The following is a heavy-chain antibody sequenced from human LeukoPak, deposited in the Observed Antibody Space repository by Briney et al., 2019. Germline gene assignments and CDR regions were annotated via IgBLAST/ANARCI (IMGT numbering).Heavy chain of an antibody. CDR2: IWYDGSNQ. V-gene: IGHV3-33*01. Sequence: GGSLRLSCAASGFTFSSYGMHWVRQAPGKGLEWVAVIWYDGSNQYYADPVKGRFTISRDNAKKTLYLQMNSLRAEDTAVYYCARDPTVTNFHDAFDIWGQGTMVTVSS. J-gene: IGHJ3*02. CDR1: GFTFSSYG. D-gene: IGHD4-17*01. CDR3: ARDPTVTNFHDAFDI.